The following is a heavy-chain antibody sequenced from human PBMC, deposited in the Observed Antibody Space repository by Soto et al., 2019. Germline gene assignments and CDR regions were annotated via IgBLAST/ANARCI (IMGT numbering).Heavy chain of an antibody. CDR1: GYTFTNYD. D-gene: IGHD3-3*01. Sequence: QVQLVQSGAEVKKPGASVKVSCKASGYTFTNYDVNWVRQAAGQGLEWMGWMNPNSGNTDYAQKFRDRVAMTRNTSIDTAYMEVGSLTSEDTAVYYCASQGVDFWRVGHYYGLGVWGQGTAVTVAS. J-gene: IGHJ6*02. CDR2: MNPNSGNT. CDR3: ASQGVDFWRVGHYYGLGV. V-gene: IGHV1-8*01.